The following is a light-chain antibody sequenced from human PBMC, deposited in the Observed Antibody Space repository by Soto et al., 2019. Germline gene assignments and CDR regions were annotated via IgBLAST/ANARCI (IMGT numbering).Light chain of an antibody. CDR3: QQYGSSPPYT. Sequence: EIVLTQSPGTLSLSPGERATLSCSASQSVGSSYLAWYQQKPGQAPRLLIYGASSRATGIPDKFSGSGSGTDFTLTISRLEPEDFAVYYCQQYGSSPPYTFGQGTKLEIK. V-gene: IGKV3-20*01. J-gene: IGKJ2*01. CDR1: QSVGSSY. CDR2: GAS.